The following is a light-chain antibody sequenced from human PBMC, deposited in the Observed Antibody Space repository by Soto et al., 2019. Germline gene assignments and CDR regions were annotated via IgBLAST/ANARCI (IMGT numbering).Light chain of an antibody. Sequence: DIQMTQSPSTLSASVGDRVTITCRATQNINSWLAWYQQKPGKAPKLLIYKASSLESGVPSRFSGSGSGTEFTFTISSLQPDDFATYYCQQYDTYGTFGQGTKVEIK. V-gene: IGKV1-5*03. J-gene: IGKJ1*01. CDR1: QNINSW. CDR3: QQYDTYGT. CDR2: KAS.